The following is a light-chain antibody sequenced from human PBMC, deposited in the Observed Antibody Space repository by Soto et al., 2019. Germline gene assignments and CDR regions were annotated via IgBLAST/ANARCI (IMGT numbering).Light chain of an antibody. J-gene: IGKJ5*01. Sequence: EIVLTQYPGTLSLSPGERAALSCRASQSVSSSYLAWYQQKPGQAPRLLIYGASSRATGIPDRFSGSGSGTDFTLTVSSLEPEDFALYYCQQRSNRITFGQGTRLEI. CDR1: QSVSSSY. CDR2: GAS. V-gene: IGKV3D-20*02. CDR3: QQRSNRIT.